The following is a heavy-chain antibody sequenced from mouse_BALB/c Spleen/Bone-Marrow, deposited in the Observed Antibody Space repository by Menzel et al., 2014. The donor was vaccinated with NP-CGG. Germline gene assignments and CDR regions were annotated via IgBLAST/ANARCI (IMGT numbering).Heavy chain of an antibody. Sequence: VQLQQSGPGLVKPSQSLSLTCTVTGYSITSDYAWHWIRQFPGNKLEWMGYISYSGSTSYYPSLKNRISITRDTSKNQFFLQLNSVTTEDTATYYCARSADWYFDVWGAGTTVTASS. CDR2: ISYSGST. CDR3: ARSADWYFDV. J-gene: IGHJ1*01. V-gene: IGHV3-2*02. CDR1: GYSITSDYA.